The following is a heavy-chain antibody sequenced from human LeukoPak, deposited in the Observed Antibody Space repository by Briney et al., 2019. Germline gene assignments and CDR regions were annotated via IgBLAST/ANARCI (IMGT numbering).Heavy chain of an antibody. CDR3: ARGISVAGIKGYFQR. CDR2: IYYSGST. J-gene: IGHJ1*01. D-gene: IGHD6-19*01. Sequence: SQTLSLTCTVSGGSISSGDYYWSWIRQPPGKGLEWIGYIYYSGSTYYNPSLKSRVTISVDTSKNQFSLKLSSVTAADTAVYYCARGISVAGIKGYFQRWGQGTLVTVSS. V-gene: IGHV4-30-4*08. CDR1: GGSISSGDYY.